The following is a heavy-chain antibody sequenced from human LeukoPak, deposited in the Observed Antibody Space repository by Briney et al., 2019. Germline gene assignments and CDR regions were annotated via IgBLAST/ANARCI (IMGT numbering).Heavy chain of an antibody. Sequence: GASVKVSCKASGYTFTSYDINWVRQAPGQGLEWMGWMNPNSGNTGYAQKFQGRVTMTRNTSISTAYMELSSLRSEDTAVYYCARGRVSAKGYCSGGSCYSKLDYWGQGTLVTVSS. D-gene: IGHD2-15*01. CDR1: GYTFTSYD. V-gene: IGHV1-8*01. CDR2: MNPNSGNT. J-gene: IGHJ4*02. CDR3: ARGRVSAKGYCSGGSCYSKLDY.